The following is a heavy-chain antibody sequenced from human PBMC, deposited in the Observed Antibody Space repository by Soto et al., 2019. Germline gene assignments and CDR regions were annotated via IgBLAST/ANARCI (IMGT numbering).Heavy chain of an antibody. CDR3: AKAIVATIGYFDS. D-gene: IGHD5-12*01. Sequence: GGSLRLSCAASGFTFSSYWMSWVRQAPGKGLEWVSDIKDSGGKTYYVDSVKGRFTISRDNSKNTLYLQMNSLRAEDTAIYYCAKAIVATIGYFDSWGQGALVTVSS. J-gene: IGHJ4*02. CDR1: GFTFSSYW. V-gene: IGHV3-7*03. CDR2: IKDSGGKT.